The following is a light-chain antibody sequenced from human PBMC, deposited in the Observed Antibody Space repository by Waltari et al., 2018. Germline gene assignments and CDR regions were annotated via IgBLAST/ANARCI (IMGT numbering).Light chain of an antibody. V-gene: IGKV1-39*01. CDR2: AAS. Sequence: DIQMAQSPSSLSASVGDRITITCRASQSINSHLNWYQHKSGKAPKLLIYAASSLQSGVPSRFSGSGSGTDFTLTISSLQPEDFATYYCQQSYSAPHFSPGTKVDIK. CDR3: QQSYSAPH. CDR1: QSINSH. J-gene: IGKJ3*01.